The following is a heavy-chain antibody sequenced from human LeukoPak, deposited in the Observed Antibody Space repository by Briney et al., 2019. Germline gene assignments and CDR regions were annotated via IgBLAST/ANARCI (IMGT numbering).Heavy chain of an antibody. Sequence: SETLSLTCTVSGGSISSGGYYWSWIRQHPGKGLEWIGYIYYSGSTYYNPSLKSRVTISVDTSKNQFSLKLSSVTAADTAVYYCARVPKGPRSGCSPGWFDPWGQGTLVTVSS. CDR3: ARVPKGPRSGCSPGWFDP. J-gene: IGHJ5*02. D-gene: IGHD3-22*01. V-gene: IGHV4-31*03. CDR2: IYYSGST. CDR1: GGSISSGGYY.